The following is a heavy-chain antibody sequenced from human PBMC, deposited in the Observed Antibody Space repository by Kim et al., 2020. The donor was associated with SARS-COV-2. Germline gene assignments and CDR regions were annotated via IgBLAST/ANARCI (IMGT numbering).Heavy chain of an antibody. V-gene: IGHV4-4*07. CDR3: ARGSNWFDP. Sequence: TSYSPSLKSRVTMSVDTSKNQFSLKLRLTSVTAADTAVYYCARGSNWFDPWGQGTLVTVSS. CDR2: T. J-gene: IGHJ5*02.